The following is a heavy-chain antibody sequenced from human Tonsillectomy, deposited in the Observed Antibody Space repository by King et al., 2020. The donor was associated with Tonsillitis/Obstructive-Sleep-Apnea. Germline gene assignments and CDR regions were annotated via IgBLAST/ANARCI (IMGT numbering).Heavy chain of an antibody. V-gene: IGHV1-24*01. D-gene: IGHD1-26*01. CDR1: GYTLTELP. Sequence: QLVQSGAEVKKPGASVKVSCKVSGYTLTELPMHWVRRAPGKGLEWMGCFDPEDGETIYAQKFQGRVTMTEDTSTDTAYMELRSLRSEDTAVYYCATDLFYNGNYSRVDYWGQGTLVTVSS. CDR3: ATDLFYNGNYSRVDY. CDR2: FDPEDGET. J-gene: IGHJ4*02.